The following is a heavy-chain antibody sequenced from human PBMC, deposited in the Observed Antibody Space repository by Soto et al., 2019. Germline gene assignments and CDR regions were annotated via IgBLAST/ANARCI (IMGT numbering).Heavy chain of an antibody. V-gene: IGHV1-18*01. D-gene: IGHD2-15*01. CDR3: ASDIYERPEVAGIRHWFDT. Sequence: QVLLVQSGAEVKKPGASVNVSCKASGYSFNNYGLAWVRQAPGQGLEWLGWISPNSLYANYAQRFQGRVTMATDSSRGTAYRELRSVRSDDTAVYFCASDIYERPEVAGIRHWFDTWGQGTLVTVSS. J-gene: IGHJ5*02. CDR2: ISPNSLYA. CDR1: GYSFNNYG.